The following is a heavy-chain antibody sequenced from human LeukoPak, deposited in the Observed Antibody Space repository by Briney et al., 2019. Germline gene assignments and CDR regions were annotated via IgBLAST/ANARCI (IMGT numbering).Heavy chain of an antibody. CDR2: IYYSGST. V-gene: IGHV4-59*01. CDR3: ARAHGYDSSGYYEWFDP. D-gene: IGHD3-22*01. Sequence: SETLSLTCTVSGGSISSYYWSWIRQPPGKGLEWIGYIYYSGSTNYNPSLKSRVTISVDTSKNQFSLKLSSVTAADTAVYYCARAHGYDSSGYYEWFDPWGQGTLVTVSS. J-gene: IGHJ5*02. CDR1: GGSISSYY.